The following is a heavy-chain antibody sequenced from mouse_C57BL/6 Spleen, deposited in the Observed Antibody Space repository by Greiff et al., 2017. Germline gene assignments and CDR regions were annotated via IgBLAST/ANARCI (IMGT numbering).Heavy chain of an antibody. V-gene: IGHV1-82*01. CDR2: IYPGDGDT. Sequence: QVQLQQSGPELVKPGASVKISCKASGYAFSSSRMNWVKQRPGKGLEWIGRIYPGDGDTNYNGKFKGKATLTADKSSSTAYMQLSSLTSEDSAVYVCARSDSNNAMDYWGQGTSVTVSS. J-gene: IGHJ4*01. CDR1: GYAFSSSR. CDR3: ARSDSNNAMDY. D-gene: IGHD2-5*01.